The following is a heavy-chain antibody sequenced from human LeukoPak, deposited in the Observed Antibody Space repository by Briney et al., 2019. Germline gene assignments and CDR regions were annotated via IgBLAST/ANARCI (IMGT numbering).Heavy chain of an antibody. CDR1: RFSFSSYA. V-gene: IGHV3-30-3*01. CDR3: AREDSSSSGYYYGMDV. CDR2: ISYDGGNK. D-gene: IGHD6-6*01. Sequence: GGSLRLSCAASRFSFSSYAFHWVRQAPGRGLEWVAVISYDGGNKHYADSVKGRFTISRDNSKNTLYLQMNSLRAEDTAVYYCAREDSSSSGYYYGMDVWGQGTTVTVSS. J-gene: IGHJ6*02.